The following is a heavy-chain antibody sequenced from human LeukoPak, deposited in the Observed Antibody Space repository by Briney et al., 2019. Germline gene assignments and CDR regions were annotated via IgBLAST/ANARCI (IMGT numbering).Heavy chain of an antibody. CDR2: IYYSGST. J-gene: IGHJ6*02. D-gene: IGHD3-22*01. V-gene: IGHV4-30-4*01. CDR3: ARDHYYDSSGYYWGYYYYGMDV. CDR1: GGSISSGDYY. Sequence: SETLSLTCTVSGGSISSGDYYWSWIRQPPGKGLEWIVYIYYSGSTYYNPSLKSRVTISVDTSKNQFSLKLSSVTAADTAVYYCARDHYYDSSGYYWGYYYYGMDVWGQGTTVTVSS.